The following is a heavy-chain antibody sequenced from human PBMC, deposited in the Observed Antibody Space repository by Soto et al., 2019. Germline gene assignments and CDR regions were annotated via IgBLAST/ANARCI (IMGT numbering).Heavy chain of an antibody. D-gene: IGHD6-6*01. J-gene: IGHJ4*02. V-gene: IGHV3-23*01. Sequence: GGSLRLSCAASGFTFSSYAMSWVRQAPGKGLEWVSAISGSGGSTYYADSVKGRFTISRDNSKNTLYPQMNSLRAEDTAVYYCAKVRGSSTNRCFDYWGQGTLVTVSS. CDR2: ISGSGGST. CDR1: GFTFSSYA. CDR3: AKVRGSSTNRCFDY.